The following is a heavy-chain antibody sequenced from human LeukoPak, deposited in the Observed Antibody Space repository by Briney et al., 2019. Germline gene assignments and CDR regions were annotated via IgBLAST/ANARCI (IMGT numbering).Heavy chain of an antibody. CDR1: GFTFTNHA. CDR2: ISGGGRTT. V-gene: IGHV3-23*01. Sequence: PGGSLRLSCAASGFTFTNHAVSWVRQAPGKGLQWIAVISGGGRTTEYADSVKGRFTVSRDNSMNTLSLHMDSLRVEDTAIYYCAKNVVFTRYFDSWGQGTLVTVSS. CDR3: AKNVVFTRYFDS. J-gene: IGHJ4*02. D-gene: IGHD2-2*01.